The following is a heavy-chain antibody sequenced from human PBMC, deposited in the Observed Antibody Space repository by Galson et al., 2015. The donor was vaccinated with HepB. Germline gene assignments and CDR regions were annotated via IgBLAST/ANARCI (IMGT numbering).Heavy chain of an antibody. J-gene: IGHJ4*02. CDR1: GFTFSSYD. CDR2: IPFGESNE. Sequence: SLRLSCAASGFTFSSYDMHWVRQPPGRGLEWVAIIPFGESNEYYADSVKGRFIISRDNSKNTLYLQMNSLRPEDTAVYFCAKEGIYYDSSGRRTPFFDYWGQGTLVTVSS. D-gene: IGHD3-22*01. CDR3: AKEGIYYDSSGRRTPFFDY. V-gene: IGHV3-30*02.